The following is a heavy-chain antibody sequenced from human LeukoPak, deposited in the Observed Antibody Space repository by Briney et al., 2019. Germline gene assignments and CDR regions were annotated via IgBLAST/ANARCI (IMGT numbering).Heavy chain of an antibody. D-gene: IGHD3-10*01. Sequence: PSETLSLTCTVSSGSISSGSYYWSWIRQPAGKGLEWIGRIYTSGSTNYNPSLKSRVTISVDTSKNQFSLKLSSVTAADTAVYYCARHVRVRGVMSWFDPWGQGTLVTVSS. CDR1: SGSISSGSYY. CDR3: ARHVRVRGVMSWFDP. J-gene: IGHJ5*02. CDR2: IYTSGST. V-gene: IGHV4-61*02.